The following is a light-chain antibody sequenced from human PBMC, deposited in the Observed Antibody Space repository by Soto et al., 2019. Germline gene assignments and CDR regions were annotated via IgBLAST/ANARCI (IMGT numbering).Light chain of an antibody. J-gene: IGKJ1*01. V-gene: IGKV2-30*02. Sequence: DVVMTQSPLSLPVTLGQPASISCRSSQSLIHSDGSTYLNWFQQRPGQSPRRLIYEVSDRDSGVPDRFSGRGSGHDFTLKISRVEAQDVGVYSCMQGTHWPWTFGQGTEVEIK. CDR3: MQGTHWPWT. CDR2: EVS. CDR1: QSLIHSDGSTY.